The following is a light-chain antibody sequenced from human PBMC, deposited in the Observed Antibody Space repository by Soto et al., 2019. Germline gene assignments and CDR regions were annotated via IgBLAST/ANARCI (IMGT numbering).Light chain of an antibody. Sequence: EILLAQVPGALSFSPGEGATPSCRASQSVSRNYLAWYQRKPGQAPRLLIYTASRRATGIPDRFSGSGSGTDFTLTISRLEPEDSAVYYCQQYSRAPITFGQGTRLEIK. CDR3: QQYSRAPIT. J-gene: IGKJ5*01. CDR2: TAS. V-gene: IGKV3-20*01. CDR1: QSVSRNY.